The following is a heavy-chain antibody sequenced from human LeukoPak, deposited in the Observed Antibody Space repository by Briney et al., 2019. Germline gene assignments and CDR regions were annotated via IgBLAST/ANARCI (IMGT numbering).Heavy chain of an antibody. CDR1: GGSISSHY. CDR3: ARAHAFDFAFDI. V-gene: IGHV4-59*11. CDR2: IYYSGST. J-gene: IGHJ3*02. Sequence: PSETLSLTCTVSGGSISSHYWSWIRQPPGKGLEWIGYIYYSGSTNYNPSLKSRVTISVDTSKNQFSLKLSPVTAADTAVYYCARAHAFDFAFDIWGQGTMVTVSS. D-gene: IGHD3-9*01.